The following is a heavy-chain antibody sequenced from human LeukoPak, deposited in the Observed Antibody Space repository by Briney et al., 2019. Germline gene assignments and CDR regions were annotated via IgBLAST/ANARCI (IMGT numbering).Heavy chain of an antibody. CDR3: AKAASDSSSPGRLDY. Sequence: GGSLRLSCAASGFPFSSYSMTWVRQAPGKGLERVSSIGGSGGYIYYADSVRGRFTISRDNSKNTLYLQMNSLRAEDTAVYYCAKAASDSSSPGRLDYWGQGTLVTVSS. V-gene: IGHV3-21*04. CDR1: GFPFSSYS. D-gene: IGHD6-6*01. J-gene: IGHJ4*02. CDR2: IGGSGGYI.